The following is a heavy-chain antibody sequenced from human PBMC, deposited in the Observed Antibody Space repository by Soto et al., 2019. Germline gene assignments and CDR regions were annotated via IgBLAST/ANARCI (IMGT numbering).Heavy chain of an antibody. V-gene: IGHV5-51*01. CDR3: ASRLKDDSGSSPSYSAFDV. D-gene: IGHD3-3*01. Sequence: PGESLKISCQASGYTFSKYWIAWVRQMPGKGLEYVGIVYPGDSDTRYSPSFQGQVTISVDTSTSTAYMQWNSLKASDSAMYYCASRLKDDSGSSPSYSAFDVWGRGTSVTVSS. CDR1: GYTFSKYW. CDR2: VYPGDSDT. J-gene: IGHJ6*02.